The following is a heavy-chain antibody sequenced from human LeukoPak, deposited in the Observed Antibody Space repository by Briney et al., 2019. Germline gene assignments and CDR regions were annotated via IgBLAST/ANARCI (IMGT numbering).Heavy chain of an antibody. Sequence: ASVKVSCKASGYTFTSYDINWVRQATGQGLEWMGWMNPNGGNTGYAQKFQGRVTITRNTSISTAYMELSSLRSEDTAVYYCASGGYSGSQGYYYYYMDVWGKGTTVTVSS. CDR3: ASGGYSGSQGYYYYYMDV. CDR1: GYTFTSYD. J-gene: IGHJ6*03. CDR2: MNPNGGNT. V-gene: IGHV1-8*03. D-gene: IGHD1-26*01.